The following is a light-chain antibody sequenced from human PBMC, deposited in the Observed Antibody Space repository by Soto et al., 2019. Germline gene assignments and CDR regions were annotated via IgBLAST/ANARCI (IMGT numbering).Light chain of an antibody. J-gene: IGKJ5*01. CDR1: QSLNND. CDR3: QQYHRSSIT. Sequence: DIQMTQSPSTLSASVGDRVTITCRASQSLNNDLAWYQQKPGKAPNLLIYDASTLERGVPSRFSGTGSGTEFTLPINSLQPDDFATYYCQQYHRSSITFGQGTRLEIK. V-gene: IGKV1-5*01. CDR2: DAS.